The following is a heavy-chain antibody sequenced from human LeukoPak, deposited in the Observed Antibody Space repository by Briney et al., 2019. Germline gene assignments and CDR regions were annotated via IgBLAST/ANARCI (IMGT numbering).Heavy chain of an antibody. CDR1: GFTFSNYD. CDR3: AKAVGSSGWYGLDI. J-gene: IGHJ3*02. Sequence: GGSLRLSCAASGFTFSNYDMSCVRQAPGQGLEWASTISGSGSSTYYADSVKGRFTISRDNSKNTLYLQMNSLRAEDTAVYYCAKAVGSSGWYGLDIWGQGTLVTVSS. V-gene: IGHV3-23*01. CDR2: ISGSGSST. D-gene: IGHD6-19*01.